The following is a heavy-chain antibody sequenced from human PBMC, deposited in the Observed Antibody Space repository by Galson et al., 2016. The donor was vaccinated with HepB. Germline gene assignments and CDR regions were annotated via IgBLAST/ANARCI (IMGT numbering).Heavy chain of an antibody. J-gene: IGHJ4*02. Sequence: SLRLSCAGSGFNFGDHGMSWVRQAPGKGLEWIGLIRSTRYGETTEYAASVRGRVTVSRDDSKNIAYLQMNSLKIEDTAVYYCSRATNARIGWFFDYWGQGNLVTVSS. CDR3: SRATNARIGWFFDY. CDR2: IRSTRYGETT. D-gene: IGHD2-8*01. CDR1: GFNFGDHG. V-gene: IGHV3-49*04.